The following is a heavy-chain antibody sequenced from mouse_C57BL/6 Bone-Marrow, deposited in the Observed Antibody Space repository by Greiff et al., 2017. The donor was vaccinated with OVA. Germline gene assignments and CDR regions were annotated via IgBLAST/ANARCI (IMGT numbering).Heavy chain of an antibody. V-gene: IGHV1-82*01. CDR3: ARYYYGSSFDY. D-gene: IGHD1-1*01. CDR1: GYAFSSSW. Sequence: VNVVESGPELVKPGASVKISCKASGYAFSSSWMNWVKQRPGKGLEWIGRIYPGDGDTNYNGKFKGKATLTADKSSSTAYMQLSSLTSEDSAVYFCARYYYGSSFDYWGQGTTLTVSS. J-gene: IGHJ2*01. CDR2: IYPGDGDT.